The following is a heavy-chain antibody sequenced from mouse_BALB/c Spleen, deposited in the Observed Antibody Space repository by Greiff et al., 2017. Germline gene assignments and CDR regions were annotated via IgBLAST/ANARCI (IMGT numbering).Heavy chain of an antibody. D-gene: IGHD2-10*01. J-gene: IGHJ3*01. CDR1: GYTFTSYW. Sequence: VQLQQPGAELVKPGASVKLSCKASGYTFTSYWMHWVKQRPGQGLEWIGEINPSNGRTNYNEKFKSKATLTVDKSSSTAYMQLSSLTSEDSAVYYCARSYYGNYGFAYWGQGTLVTVSA. CDR2: INPSNGRT. V-gene: IGHV1S81*02. CDR3: ARSYYGNYGFAY.